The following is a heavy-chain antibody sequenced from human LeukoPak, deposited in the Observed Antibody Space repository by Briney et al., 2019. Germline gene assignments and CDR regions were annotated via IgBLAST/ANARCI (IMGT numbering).Heavy chain of an antibody. CDR2: INPISGGT. CDR3: ASGGYSSGSDY. D-gene: IGHD5-18*01. CDR1: GDTFSSYA. J-gene: IGHJ4*02. Sequence: ASVKVSCKASGDTFSSYAISRVRQAPGQGLEWLGGINPISGGTNYAQKFQGRVTMTRDTSISTAYMELSRLGSDDTAVYYCASGGYSSGSDYWGQGTLVTVSS. V-gene: IGHV1-2*02.